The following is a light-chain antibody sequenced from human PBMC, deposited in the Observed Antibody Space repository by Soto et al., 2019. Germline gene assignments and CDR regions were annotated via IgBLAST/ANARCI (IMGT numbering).Light chain of an antibody. J-gene: IGLJ2*01. Sequence: QSVLTQPPSVSAAPGQKVTISCSGSSSNIGNNYVSWYQQLPGTAPKLLIYDNNKRPSGIPDRFSGSKSGTSATLGITGLQTGDEAVYYCGAWDSSLTAGVFGGGTKLTV. CDR1: SSNIGNNY. CDR3: GAWDSSLTAGV. V-gene: IGLV1-51*01. CDR2: DNN.